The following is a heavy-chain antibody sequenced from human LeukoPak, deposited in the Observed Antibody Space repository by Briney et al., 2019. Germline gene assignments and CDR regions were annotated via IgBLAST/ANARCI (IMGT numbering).Heavy chain of an antibody. D-gene: IGHD3-10*01. Sequence: PGGSLRLSCAASGYTFSSYWMHWVRQASGEGLGWVAGISARGGGTTYAESTKSRLTISKDNPNTTLFLQINTLEAEDTAVYFYTKRGVVIRIILVGFHKEAHYFDSWGQGALVTVSS. CDR2: ISARGGGT. CDR3: TKRGVVIRIILVGFHKEAHYFDS. CDR1: GYTFSSYW. V-gene: IGHV3-23*01. J-gene: IGHJ4*02.